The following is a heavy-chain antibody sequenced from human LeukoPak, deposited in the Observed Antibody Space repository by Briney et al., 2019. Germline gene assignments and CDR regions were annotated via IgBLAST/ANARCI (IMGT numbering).Heavy chain of an antibody. CDR2: ISYDGSNK. D-gene: IGHD3-3*01. CDR3: ARGQGGSSYDFWSGYYPS. J-gene: IGHJ5*02. V-gene: IGHV3-30-3*01. Sequence: GGSLRLSCAASGFTFSSYAMHWVRQAPGKGLEWVAVISYDGSNKYYADSVKGRFTISRDNSKNTLYLQMNSLRAEDTAVYYCARGQGGSSYDFWSGYYPSWGQGTLVTVSS. CDR1: GFTFSSYA.